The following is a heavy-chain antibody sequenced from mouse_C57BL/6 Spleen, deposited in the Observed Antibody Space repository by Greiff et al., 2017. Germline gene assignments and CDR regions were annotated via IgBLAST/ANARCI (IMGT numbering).Heavy chain of an antibody. V-gene: IGHV1-69*01. D-gene: IGHD1-1*01. CDR1: GYTVTSYW. Sequence: QVQLQQPGAELVMPGASVKLSCKASGYTVTSYWMHWVKQRPGQGLEWIGEIDPSDSYTNYNQKFKGKSTLTVDKSSSTAYMQLSSLTSEDSAVYYCARSTTVVASYYFDYWGQGTTLTVSS. CDR3: ARSTTVVASYYFDY. J-gene: IGHJ2*01. CDR2: IDPSDSYT.